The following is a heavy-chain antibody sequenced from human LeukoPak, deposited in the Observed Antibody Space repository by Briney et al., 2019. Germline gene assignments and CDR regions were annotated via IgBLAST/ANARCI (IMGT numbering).Heavy chain of an antibody. D-gene: IGHD2-2*01. CDR3: ARSTSWSFDY. CDR2: VENRPPSFTT. V-gene: IGHV3-72*01. Sequence: PRGALGLSCAGSGFTFSDHYMDWVRQAPGKGLEWVGRVENRPPSFTTAYGPSVKGRFTISRDDSKNSVYLQMNSLTTEDTAVYYCARSTSWSFDYWGEGVLVTVAS. CDR1: GFTFSDHY. J-gene: IGHJ4*02.